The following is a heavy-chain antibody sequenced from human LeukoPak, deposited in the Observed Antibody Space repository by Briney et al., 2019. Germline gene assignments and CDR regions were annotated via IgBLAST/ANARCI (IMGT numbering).Heavy chain of an antibody. CDR3: ARVSRDYYYGMDV. CDR1: GGSISSYY. Sequence: SETLSLTCTVSGGSISSYYWSWIRQPPGKGLEWIGYIYYSGSTNYNPSLKSRVTISVDTSKNQFSLKPSSVTAADTAVYYCARVSRDYYYGMDVWGQGTTVTVSS. CDR2: IYYSGST. V-gene: IGHV4-59*08. J-gene: IGHJ6*02.